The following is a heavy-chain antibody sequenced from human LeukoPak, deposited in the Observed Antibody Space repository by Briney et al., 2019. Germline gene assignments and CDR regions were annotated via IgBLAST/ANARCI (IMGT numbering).Heavy chain of an antibody. Sequence: GGSLRLSCAASGFTFSSYAMHWVRQAPGKGLEWVAVISYDGSNKYYADSVKGRFTISRDNSKNTLYLQMNSLRAEDTAVYYCAKEGTEAGTPNYGMDVWGQGTTVTVSS. V-gene: IGHV3-30-3*01. J-gene: IGHJ6*02. CDR1: GFTFSSYA. D-gene: IGHD6-13*01. CDR3: AKEGTEAGTPNYGMDV. CDR2: ISYDGSNK.